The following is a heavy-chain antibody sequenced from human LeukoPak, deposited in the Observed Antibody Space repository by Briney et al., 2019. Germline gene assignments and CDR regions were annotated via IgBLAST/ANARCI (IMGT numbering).Heavy chain of an antibody. J-gene: IGHJ3*01. D-gene: IGHD3-10*01. CDR3: VKDRGEF. CDR1: GFTLNTYG. V-gene: IGHV3-30*02. Sequence: GGSLRLSCAASGFTLNTYGMNWVRQAPGKGLECVAFIRYDGIHKYYADSVKGRFTISRDNSKNTLYRQMNSLRVEDTAIYYCVKDRGEFWGQGTMVTVSS. CDR2: IRYDGIHK.